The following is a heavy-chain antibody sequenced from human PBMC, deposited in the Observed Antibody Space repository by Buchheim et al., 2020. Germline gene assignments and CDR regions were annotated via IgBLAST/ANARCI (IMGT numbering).Heavy chain of an antibody. D-gene: IGHD2-2*01. CDR1: GGSISSGGYY. CDR2: IYHSGST. J-gene: IGHJ5*02. Sequence: QVQLQESGPGLVEPSQTLSLTCTVSGGSISSGGYYWSWIRQHPGKGLEWIGYIYHSGSTYYNPSLKSRVTISVDRSKNQFSLKLSSVTAADTAVYYCARGPLVVPAASSGFDPWGQGTL. CDR3: ARGPLVVPAASSGFDP. V-gene: IGHV4-31*03.